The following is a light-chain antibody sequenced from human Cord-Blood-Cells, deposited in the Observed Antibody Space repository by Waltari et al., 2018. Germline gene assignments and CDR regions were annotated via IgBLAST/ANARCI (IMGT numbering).Light chain of an antibody. CDR3: CSYAGSYTWV. V-gene: IGLV2-11*01. CDR1: SSDFGGYNY. J-gene: IGLJ3*02. Sequence: QSALTQPRSESGSPGQSVTISCTGTSSDFGGYNYVSWYQQHPGKPPKLMIYDVSKRPSGVPDRFSGSKSGNTASLTISGLQAEDEADYYCCSYAGSYTWVFGGGTKLTVL. CDR2: DVS.